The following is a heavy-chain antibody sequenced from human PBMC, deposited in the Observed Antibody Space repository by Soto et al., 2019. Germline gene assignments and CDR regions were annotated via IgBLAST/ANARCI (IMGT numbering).Heavy chain of an antibody. CDR2: MSGSGGRT. CDR1: GFIFNNYA. Sequence: GGSLRLSCAASGFIFNNYAMSWVRQAPGKGLEWVSSMSGSGGRTSYTDSVKGRFTISRDTSKNTLYLQMNSLRGEDTALYYCAKFENYGGTVDYWGQGTLVTVYS. CDR3: AKFENYGGTVDY. J-gene: IGHJ4*02. D-gene: IGHD4-17*01. V-gene: IGHV3-23*01.